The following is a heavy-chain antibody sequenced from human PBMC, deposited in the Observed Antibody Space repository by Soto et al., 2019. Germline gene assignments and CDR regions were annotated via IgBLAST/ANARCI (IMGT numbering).Heavy chain of an antibody. CDR2: INPAGGST. Sequence: ASVKVSCKAAQYTFSNYYIHWVRQAPGQGLEWMGIINPAGGSTTYAQNFQGRVTMTRDTSTNTLSMELSSLRFADTAGYYCARTYGYNSFDYWGQGTLVTVSS. J-gene: IGHJ4*02. CDR1: QYTFSNYY. CDR3: ARTYGYNSFDY. D-gene: IGHD5-12*01. V-gene: IGHV1-46*01.